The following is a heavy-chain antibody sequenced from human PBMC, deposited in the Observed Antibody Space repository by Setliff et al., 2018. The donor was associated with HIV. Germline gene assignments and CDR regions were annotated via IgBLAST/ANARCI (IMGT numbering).Heavy chain of an antibody. CDR2: ISGISDKI. D-gene: IGHD1-1*01. V-gene: IGHV3-23*01. Sequence: SCAASGFTFRKYDMSWLRQAPGKGLEWVADISGISDKIKYVDSVKGRFTISRDNSRNTLYLQVSSLRPEDTAVYYCARDWALDVWGQGTLVTVSS. CDR1: GFTFRKYD. CDR3: ARDWALDV. J-gene: IGHJ4*02.